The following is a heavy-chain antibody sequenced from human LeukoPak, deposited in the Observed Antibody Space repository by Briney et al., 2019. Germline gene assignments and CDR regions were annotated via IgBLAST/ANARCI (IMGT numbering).Heavy chain of an antibody. D-gene: IGHD3-3*01. V-gene: IGHV1-69*01. CDR1: GGTFSSYA. J-gene: IGHJ3*02. CDR3: ARGITIFGMVSDAFDI. Sequence: SVKVSCKASGGTFSSYAISWVRQAPGQGLEWMGGIIPIFGTANYAQKFQGRVTITADESTSTAYMELSSLRSEDTAVYYCARGITIFGMVSDAFDIWGQGTMVTVSS. CDR2: IIPIFGTA.